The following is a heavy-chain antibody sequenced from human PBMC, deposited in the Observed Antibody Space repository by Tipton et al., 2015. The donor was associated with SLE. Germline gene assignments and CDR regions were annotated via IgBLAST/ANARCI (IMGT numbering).Heavy chain of an antibody. J-gene: IGHJ3*02. CDR2: IRYDGSNK. CDR1: GFTFSSYG. V-gene: IGHV3-30*02. D-gene: IGHD6-19*01. Sequence: SLRLSCAASGFTFSSYGMHWVRQAPGKGLEWVAFIRYDGSNKYYADSVKGRFTISRDNSKNTLYLQMNSLRAEDTAVYYCAKASHSHSSGWSADAFDIWGQGTMVTVSS. CDR3: AKASHSHSSGWSADAFDI.